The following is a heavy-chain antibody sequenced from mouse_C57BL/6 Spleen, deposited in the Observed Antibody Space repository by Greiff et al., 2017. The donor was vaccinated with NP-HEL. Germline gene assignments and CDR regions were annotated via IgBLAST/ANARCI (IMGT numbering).Heavy chain of an antibody. V-gene: IGHV5-4*01. CDR1: GFTFSSYA. CDR2: ISDGGSYT. CDR3: ARDRTYAMDY. Sequence: EVQGVESGGGLVKPGGSLKLSCAASGFTFSSYAMSWVRQTPEKRLEWVATISDGGSYTYYPDNVKGRFTISRDNAKNNLYLQMSHLKSEDTAMYYCARDRTYAMDYWGQGTSVTVSS. J-gene: IGHJ4*01.